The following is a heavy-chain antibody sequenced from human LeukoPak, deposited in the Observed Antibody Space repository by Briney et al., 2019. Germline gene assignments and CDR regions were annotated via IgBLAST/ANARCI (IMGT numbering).Heavy chain of an antibody. CDR2: IYYSGST. J-gene: IGHJ4*02. CDR1: GGSISSSSYY. V-gene: IGHV4-39*01. CDR3: ERHYGVSAFDY. D-gene: IGHD4-17*01. Sequence: SETLSLTCTVSGGSISSSSYYWGWIRQPPGKGLEWIGSIYYSGSTYYNPSLKSRVTISVDTSKNQFSLKLSSVTAADTAVYYCERHYGVSAFDYWGQGTLVTVSS.